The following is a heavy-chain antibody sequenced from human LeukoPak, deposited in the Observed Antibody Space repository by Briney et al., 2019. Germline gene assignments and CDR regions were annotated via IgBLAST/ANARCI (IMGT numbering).Heavy chain of an antibody. Sequence: GGSLRLSCAASGFTFSRYSMNWVRQAPGKGVEWVSSISSSSSYIYYADYVKGGFTISRENAKNSLYLQMNSLRAEDTAVYYCARPYSSGLDAFDIWGQGTMVTVSS. CDR2: ISSSSSYI. D-gene: IGHD6-19*01. J-gene: IGHJ3*02. CDR1: GFTFSRYS. V-gene: IGHV3-21*01. CDR3: ARPYSSGLDAFDI.